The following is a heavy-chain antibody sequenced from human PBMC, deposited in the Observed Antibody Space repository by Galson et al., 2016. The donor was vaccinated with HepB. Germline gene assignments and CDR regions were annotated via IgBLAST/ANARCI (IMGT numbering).Heavy chain of an antibody. CDR1: GFPFSSYA. CDR3: AKGGVVVLIATPLS. D-gene: IGHD2-15*01. J-gene: IGHJ4*02. CDR2: ISGSGDTI. Sequence: SLRLSCAASGFPFSSYAMNWVRQRPGKGLEWVAVISGSGDTIFYADSVKGRFTISRDNSEKTQSLQMSSLRVEDTGVYYCAKGGVVVLIATPLSWGQGTRVTVSS. V-gene: IGHV3-23*01.